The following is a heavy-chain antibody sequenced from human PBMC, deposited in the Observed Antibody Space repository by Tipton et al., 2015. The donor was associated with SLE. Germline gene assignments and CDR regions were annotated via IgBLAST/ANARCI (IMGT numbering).Heavy chain of an antibody. CDR3: ARYTSNFQDY. V-gene: IGHV3-21*03. Sequence: SLRLSCTASGFTFSHYWMNWVRQAPGKGLEWVSSISGPRRYIFYADSAKGRFTISRDNSKNTLYLQMNSLKAEDTGVYFCARYTSNFQDYWGQGTLVTVSS. CDR1: GFTFSHYW. D-gene: IGHD2-2*01. CDR2: ISGPRRYI. J-gene: IGHJ4*02.